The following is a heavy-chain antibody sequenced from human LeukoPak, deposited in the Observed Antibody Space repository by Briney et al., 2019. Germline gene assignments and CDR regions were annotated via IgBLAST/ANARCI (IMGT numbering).Heavy chain of an antibody. Sequence: GGSLRLSCAASGFTFSDYYMTWIRQAPGKGLEWVSFISTRSSHTNYVDSVKGRFAISRDNAKNSLYLQMNSLRAEDTAVFYCARVHRGDYLGGNDAFDIWGQGTMVTVSS. D-gene: IGHD4-17*01. CDR2: ISTRSSHT. CDR1: GFTFSDYY. CDR3: ARVHRGDYLGGNDAFDI. V-gene: IGHV3-11*06. J-gene: IGHJ3*02.